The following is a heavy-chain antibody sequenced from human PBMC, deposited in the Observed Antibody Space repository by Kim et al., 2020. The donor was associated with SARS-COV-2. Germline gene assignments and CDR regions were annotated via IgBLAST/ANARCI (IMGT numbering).Heavy chain of an antibody. J-gene: IGHJ4*02. V-gene: IGHV4-59*01. CDR3: ARGPDTYYDILTGYYMKGHFDS. D-gene: IGHD3-9*01. Sequence: SETLSLTCTVSGGSISSYYWSWIRQPPGKGLEWIGYIYYSGSTNYNPSLKSRVTISVDTSKNQFSLKLSSVTAADTAVYYCARGPDTYYDILTGYYMKGHFDSWGQGLLATVSS. CDR2: IYYSGST. CDR1: GGSISSYY.